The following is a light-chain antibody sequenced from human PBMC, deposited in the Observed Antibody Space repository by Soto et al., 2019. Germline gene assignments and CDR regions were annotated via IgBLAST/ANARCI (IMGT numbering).Light chain of an antibody. CDR2: EGS. CDR3: YSYAGSSTFYL. V-gene: IGLV2-23*01. Sequence: QSALTQPASVSGSPGQSITISCTGTSSDVGSYNLVSWYQQHPGKAPKLMIYEGSKRPSGVSNRFSGSKSGNTASLPISGLQAEDEADYYCYSYAGSSTFYLFGTGTKVTVL. J-gene: IGLJ1*01. CDR1: SSDVGSYNL.